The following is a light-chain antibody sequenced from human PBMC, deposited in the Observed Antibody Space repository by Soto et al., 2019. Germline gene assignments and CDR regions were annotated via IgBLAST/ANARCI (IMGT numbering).Light chain of an antibody. Sequence: QSVLTQPASVSGSPGRSITISCTGTRRDIVGYNYVSWYQQLPGKAPKLMIYDVSNRPSGVSNRFSGSKSGNTASLTISGLQADDEADYYCSSYTSSSKVFGTGTKVTVL. J-gene: IGLJ1*01. CDR1: RRDIVGYNY. CDR2: DVS. CDR3: SSYTSSSKV. V-gene: IGLV2-14*01.